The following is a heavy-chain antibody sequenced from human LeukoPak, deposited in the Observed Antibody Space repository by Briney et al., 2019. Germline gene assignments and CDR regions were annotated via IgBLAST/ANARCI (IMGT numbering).Heavy chain of an antibody. CDR1: GYSFTSYW. J-gene: IGHJ4*02. V-gene: IGHV5-51*01. Sequence: AGESLKISCKGSGYSFTSYWIGWVRQMPGKGLEWMGIIYPGDSDTRYSPSFQGQVTISADKSISTAYLQWSSLKASDTAMYYCARQGLNYDILTGYYSVLEGFDYWGQGTLVTVSS. CDR2: IYPGDSDT. CDR3: ARQGLNYDILTGYYSVLEGFDY. D-gene: IGHD3-9*01.